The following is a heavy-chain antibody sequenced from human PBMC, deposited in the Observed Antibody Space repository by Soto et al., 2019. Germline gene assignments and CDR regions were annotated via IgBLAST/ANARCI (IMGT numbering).Heavy chain of an antibody. Sequence: PSETLSLTCAVYGGSFSGYYWSWIRQPPGKGLEGIGEINHSGSTNYNPSLKSRVTISVDTSKNQFSLKLSSVTAADTAVYYCARDKEVRFLLGPYYGMDVWGQGTTVTVSS. CDR2: INHSGST. V-gene: IGHV4-34*01. CDR3: ARDKEVRFLLGPYYGMDV. CDR1: GGSFSGYY. D-gene: IGHD3-3*01. J-gene: IGHJ6*02.